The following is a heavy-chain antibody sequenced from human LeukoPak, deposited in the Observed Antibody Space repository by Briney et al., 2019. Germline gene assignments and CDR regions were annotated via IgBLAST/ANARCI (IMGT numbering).Heavy chain of an antibody. D-gene: IGHD1-26*01. Sequence: GGSLRLSCAASGFTFSSYAMSWVRQAPGKGLEWVSAISGSGGSTYYADSVKGRFTIPRDNSKNTLYLQMNSLRAEDTAVYYCAKANSGSYASFDYWGQGTLVTVSS. J-gene: IGHJ4*02. CDR2: ISGSGGST. CDR1: GFTFSSYA. CDR3: AKANSGSYASFDY. V-gene: IGHV3-23*01.